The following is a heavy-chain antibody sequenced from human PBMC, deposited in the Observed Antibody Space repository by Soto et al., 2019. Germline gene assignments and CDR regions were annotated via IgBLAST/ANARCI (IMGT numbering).Heavy chain of an antibody. CDR2: IYYSGST. V-gene: IGHV4-31*03. CDR1: GGSISSGGYY. CDR3: ASQRYCDDDCYLFDY. J-gene: IGHJ4*02. D-gene: IGHD2-21*02. Sequence: SETLSLTCTVSGGSISSGGYYWSWIRQHPGKGLEWIGYIYYSGSTYYNPSLKSRVTISVDTSKNQFSLKLTSVTAADTAVYYCASQRYCDDDCYLFDYWGQGTLVTVSS.